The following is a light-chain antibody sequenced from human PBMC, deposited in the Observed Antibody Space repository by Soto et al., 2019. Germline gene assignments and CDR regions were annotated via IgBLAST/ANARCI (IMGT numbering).Light chain of an antibody. Sequence: DIQLSQSPSLLSASVGDRVTITCRASQDLDNYLAWYRQTPGEAPKLLINGAYILQSGVPRRFSGAGSGTEFSLTISSLQPEDFAIYYCQQLNGSPPITFGQGTRLEIK. CDR3: QQLNGSPPIT. CDR1: QDLDNY. V-gene: IGKV1-9*01. J-gene: IGKJ5*01. CDR2: GAY.